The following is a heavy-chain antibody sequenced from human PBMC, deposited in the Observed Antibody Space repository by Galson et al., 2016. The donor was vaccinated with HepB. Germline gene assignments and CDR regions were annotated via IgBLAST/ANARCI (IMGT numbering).Heavy chain of an antibody. CDR3: ARGLPFHSSGWYFDS. V-gene: IGHV3-48*02. J-gene: IGHJ4*02. Sequence: SLRLSCAASGFIFSNYNMNWVRQAPGKGMEWVSYVSPNGNTKYYADSVKGRFSISKDNAKNSLSLQMTSLRDVDTAVYYCARGLPFHSSGWYFDSWGQGILVTVSS. CDR2: VSPNGNTK. D-gene: IGHD6-19*01. CDR1: GFIFSNYN.